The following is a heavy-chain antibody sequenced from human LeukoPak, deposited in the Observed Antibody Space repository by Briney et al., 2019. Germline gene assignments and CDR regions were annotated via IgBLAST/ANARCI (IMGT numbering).Heavy chain of an antibody. Sequence: ASVKVSCKASGYTFTSYGISWVRQAPGQGLEWMGWISAYNGNTNYAQKLQGRVTMTTDTSTSTAYTELRSLRSDDTAVYYCARGSEVGATLGLYYFDYWGQGTLVTVSS. V-gene: IGHV1-18*01. CDR3: ARGSEVGATLGLYYFDY. CDR2: ISAYNGNT. J-gene: IGHJ4*02. D-gene: IGHD1-26*01. CDR1: GYTFTSYG.